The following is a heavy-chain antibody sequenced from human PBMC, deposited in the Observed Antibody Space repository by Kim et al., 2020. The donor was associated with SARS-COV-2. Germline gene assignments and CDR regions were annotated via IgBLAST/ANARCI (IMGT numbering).Heavy chain of an antibody. CDR3: ARGPNYSPFDY. Sequence: IYNADSGRGRYTNTRDNDKSSLYLQMNSLRAEDTAVYYCARGPNYSPFDYWGQGTLVTVSS. V-gene: IGHV3-48*03. J-gene: IGHJ4*02. D-gene: IGHD4-4*01. CDR2: I.